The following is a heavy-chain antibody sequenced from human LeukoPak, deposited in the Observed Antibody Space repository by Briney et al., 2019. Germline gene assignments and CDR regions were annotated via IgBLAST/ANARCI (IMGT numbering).Heavy chain of an antibody. CDR1: GGSISSSSYY. V-gene: IGHV4-39*07. Sequence: PSETLSLTCTVSGGSISSSSYYWGWIRQPPGKGLEWIGSIYYSGSTYYNPSLKSRVTISVDTSKNQFSLKLSSVTAADTAVYYCARSYHDAYYYGSGSYLPHDDYWGQGTLVTVSS. J-gene: IGHJ4*02. CDR3: ARSYHDAYYYGSGSYLPHDDY. CDR2: IYYSGST. D-gene: IGHD3-10*01.